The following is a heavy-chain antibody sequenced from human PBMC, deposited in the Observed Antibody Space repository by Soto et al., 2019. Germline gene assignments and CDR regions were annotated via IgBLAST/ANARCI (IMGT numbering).Heavy chain of an antibody. CDR1: GGSISSGDYY. CDR2: IYYSGST. CDR3: VCAHDYSNGWFDP. J-gene: IGHJ5*02. V-gene: IGHV4-30-4*01. D-gene: IGHD4-4*01. Sequence: QVQLQESGPGLVKPSQTLSLTCTVSGGSISSGDYYWSWIRQPPGKGLEWIGYIYYSGSTYYNPSLNSRVNISVDTSKNQFSLKLSSVTAADTAVYYCVCAHDYSNGWFDPWGQGTLVTVSS.